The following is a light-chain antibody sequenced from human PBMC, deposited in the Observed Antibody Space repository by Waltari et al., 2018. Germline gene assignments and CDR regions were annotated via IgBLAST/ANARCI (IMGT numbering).Light chain of an antibody. Sequence: QSALTQPRSVSGSPGQSVTISCTGTSSDVGGYNYVSWYHQHPGKVPKIMVYDVTKRPSCVPDRFSGSKSGYTASLTISGLQAEDEADYYCSSYAGNYTWMFGGGTKLTVL. CDR2: DVT. V-gene: IGLV2-11*01. CDR1: SSDVGGYNY. CDR3: SSYAGNYTWM. J-gene: IGLJ3*02.